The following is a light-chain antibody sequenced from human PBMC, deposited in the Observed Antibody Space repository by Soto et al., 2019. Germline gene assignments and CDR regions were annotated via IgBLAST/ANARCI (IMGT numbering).Light chain of an antibody. V-gene: IGLV2-14*01. Sequence: QSVLTQPASVSGSPGQSITISCTGTSSDIGGQNYVSWYQQHPGKAPKLMIYEVSNRPSGVSNRFSGSKSGNTASLTISGLQAEDEADYYGSSYTRSGTPFVFGTGTKLTVL. CDR1: SSDIGGQNY. CDR3: SSYTRSGTPFV. CDR2: EVS. J-gene: IGLJ1*01.